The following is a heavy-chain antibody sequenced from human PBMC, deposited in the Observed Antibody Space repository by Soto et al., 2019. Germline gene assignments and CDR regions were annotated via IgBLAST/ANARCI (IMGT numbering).Heavy chain of an antibody. J-gene: IGHJ6*02. CDR2: ISYDGSNK. CDR3: ARVKVAVVVPAAMGGMDV. D-gene: IGHD2-2*01. CDR1: GFTFSSYA. V-gene: IGHV3-30-3*01. Sequence: GGSLRLSCAASGFTFSSYAMHWVRQAPGKGLEWVAVISYDGSNKYYADSVKGRFTISRDNSKNTLYLQMNSLRAEDTAVYYCARVKVAVVVPAAMGGMDVWGQGTTVTVSS.